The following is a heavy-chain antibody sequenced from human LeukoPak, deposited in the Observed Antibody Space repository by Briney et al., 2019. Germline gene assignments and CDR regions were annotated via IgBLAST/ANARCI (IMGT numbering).Heavy chain of an antibody. J-gene: IGHJ4*02. CDR2: INHSGST. D-gene: IGHD2-15*01. Sequence: SETLSLTCAVYGGSFSGYYWSWIRQPPGKGLEWIGEINHSGSTNYNPSLKSRVTISVDTSKNQFSLKVSSVTAADTAVYYCASRYCSGGSCYPRPDFDYWGQGTLVTVSS. CDR3: ASRYCSGGSCYPRPDFDY. V-gene: IGHV4-34*01. CDR1: GGSFSGYY.